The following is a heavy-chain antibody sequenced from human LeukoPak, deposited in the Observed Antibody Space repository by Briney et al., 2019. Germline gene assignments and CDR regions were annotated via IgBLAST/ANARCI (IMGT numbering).Heavy chain of an antibody. CDR3: ARANVLLWFGEKDYYYYMDV. CDR1: GGTFSSYA. D-gene: IGHD3-10*01. V-gene: IGHV1-69*05. CDR2: IIPIFGTA. J-gene: IGHJ6*03. Sequence: SVKVSCKASGGTFSSYAISWVRQAPGQGLEWMGGIIPIFGTANYAQKFQGRVTITTDESTSTAYMELSSLRSEDTAVYYCARANVLLWFGEKDYYYYMDVWGKGATVTVSS.